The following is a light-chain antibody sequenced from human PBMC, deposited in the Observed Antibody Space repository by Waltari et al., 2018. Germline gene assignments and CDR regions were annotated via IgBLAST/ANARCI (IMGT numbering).Light chain of an antibody. J-gene: IGKJ3*01. CDR3: QQRSNWPIFT. CDR2: DAS. Sequence: EIVLTQSPATLSLSPGDRATPSCRASQSVSSYLAWYPQKPGQAPRLLIYDASNRATGIPARFSGSGSGTDFTLTISSLEPEDFAVYYCQQRSNWPIFTFGPGTKVDIK. V-gene: IGKV3-11*01. CDR1: QSVSSY.